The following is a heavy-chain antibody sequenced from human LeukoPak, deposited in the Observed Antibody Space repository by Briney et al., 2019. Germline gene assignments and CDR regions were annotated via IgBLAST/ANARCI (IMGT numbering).Heavy chain of an antibody. Sequence: GAALEISFQGSGYSFTSYWIGWVRQMPGKGLEWRGIIYPGDSDTRYSPSFQGQVTISADKSISTAYLQWSSLKASDTAMYYCAKVLRDLEWLSPNWFDPWGQGTLVTVSS. V-gene: IGHV5-51*01. J-gene: IGHJ5*02. CDR1: GYSFTSYW. D-gene: IGHD3-3*01. CDR3: AKVLRDLEWLSPNWFDP. CDR2: IYPGDSDT.